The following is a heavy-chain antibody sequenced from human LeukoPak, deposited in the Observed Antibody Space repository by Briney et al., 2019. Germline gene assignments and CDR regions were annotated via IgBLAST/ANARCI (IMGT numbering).Heavy chain of an antibody. Sequence: SETLSVTCSVSGGTISSSSYYWGWIRQPPGKGVEWIAHIYNGVNTNYNPSLKSRVTISVDTSKNQFSLRLNSVTAADTAVYYCARSRTFNSGAFDPWGQGSLVTVSS. J-gene: IGHJ5*02. CDR3: ARSRTFNSGAFDP. CDR2: IYNGVNT. V-gene: IGHV4-61*05. CDR1: GGTISSSSYY. D-gene: IGHD1-26*01.